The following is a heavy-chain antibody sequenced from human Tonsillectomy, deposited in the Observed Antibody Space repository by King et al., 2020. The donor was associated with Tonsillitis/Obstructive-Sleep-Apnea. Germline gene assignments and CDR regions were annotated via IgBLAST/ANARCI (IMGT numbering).Heavy chain of an antibody. CDR2: MYSDGST. CDR1: GFTVSGYY. V-gene: IGHV3-53*01. J-gene: IGHJ4*02. CDR3: ARADSRSYYGGSDY. D-gene: IGHD1-26*01. Sequence: VQLVESGGGLIQPGGSLRLSCAASGFTVSGYYMTWVRQAPGKGLEWGSVMYSDGSTYYAESVRGRFTIARDNSRNTLYLQLNGLRADDTAVYYCARADSRSYYGGSDYWGQGTLVSVSS.